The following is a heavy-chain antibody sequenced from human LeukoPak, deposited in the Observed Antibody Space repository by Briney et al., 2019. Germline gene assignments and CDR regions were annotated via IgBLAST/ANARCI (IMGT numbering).Heavy chain of an antibody. V-gene: IGHV4-4*09. CDR1: GGSVSSYY. Sequence: NPSETLSLTCTVSGGSVSSYYWSWIRQPPGKGLEWIGYIYTSETTNFNPALRSRVTISIDTSKNQVSLRLSSVTAADTALYYCARHRSPSSLSFFDIWGQGMLVIVSS. CDR2: IYTSETT. D-gene: IGHD2-2*01. J-gene: IGHJ4*02. CDR3: ARHRSPSSLSFFDI.